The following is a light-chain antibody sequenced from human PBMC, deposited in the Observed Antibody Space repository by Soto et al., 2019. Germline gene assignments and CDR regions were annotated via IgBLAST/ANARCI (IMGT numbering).Light chain of an antibody. CDR2: QAS. V-gene: IGKV2-30*01. Sequence: DVEMTQTPLSLPVTLGQPASISCRSSQSLVYSDGNNYLNWFQQRPGQSPRRLIYQASHRDPGVPDRFSGSGSGTDFTLEITRVEPEDVGVYYCMQGSHPRYTFGRGTKLEIK. CDR3: MQGSHPRYT. J-gene: IGKJ2*01. CDR1: QSLVYSDGNNY.